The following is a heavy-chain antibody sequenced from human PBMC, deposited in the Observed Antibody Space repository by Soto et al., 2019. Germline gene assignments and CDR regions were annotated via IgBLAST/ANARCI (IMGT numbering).Heavy chain of an antibody. CDR3: ASDRLGYRWSDFPYSYCGMDV. CDR2: ISYDGSNK. V-gene: IGHV3-30-3*01. Sequence: QVQLVESGGGVVQPGRSLRLSCAASGFTFSSYAMHWVRQAPGKGLEWVAVISYDGSNKYYADSVKGRFTISRDNSKNTLYLQMNSLRDGDTAVFYCASDRLGYRWSDFPYSYCGMDVGGQGHRVTVSS. J-gene: IGHJ6*02. D-gene: IGHD1-1*01. CDR1: GFTFSSYA.